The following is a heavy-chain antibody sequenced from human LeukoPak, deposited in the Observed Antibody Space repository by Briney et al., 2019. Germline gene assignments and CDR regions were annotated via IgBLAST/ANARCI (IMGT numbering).Heavy chain of an antibody. D-gene: IGHD4-17*01. V-gene: IGHV3-23*01. Sequence: GGSLRLSCAASGFTFSSHAMNWVRQAPGKGLEWVSSIGGIGASTYYADSAKGRFTISRDNSKNTLYLQMNSLRAEDTALYYCAKAAYGDYVNWFDPWGQGTLVIVSS. CDR2: IGGIGAST. CDR1: GFTFSSHA. CDR3: AKAAYGDYVNWFDP. J-gene: IGHJ5*02.